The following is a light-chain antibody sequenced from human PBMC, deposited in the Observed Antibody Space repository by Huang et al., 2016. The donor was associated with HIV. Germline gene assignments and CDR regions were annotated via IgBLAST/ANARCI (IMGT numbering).Light chain of an antibody. CDR1: QNINNY. V-gene: IGKV3-11*01. Sequence: DIVLTQSPATLSLSPGQRATLSCRASQNINNYLVWYQQKPGQAPRLLLYDSFNRATGIPARVSGSGSGTDVTLTINTLEPEEFAVYYCQQRGAWPLTFGGGTKVEIK. CDR2: DSF. CDR3: QQRGAWPLT. J-gene: IGKJ4*01.